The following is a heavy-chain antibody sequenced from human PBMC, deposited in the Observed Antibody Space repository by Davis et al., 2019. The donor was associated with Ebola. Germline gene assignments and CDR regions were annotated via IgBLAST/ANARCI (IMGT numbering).Heavy chain of an antibody. J-gene: IGHJ1*01. CDR1: GFTFSSYW. D-gene: IGHD6-19*01. Sequence: GESLKISCAASGFTFSSYWMHWVRQAPGKGLVWVSRINSDGSSTSYADSVKGRFTISRDNAKNTLYLQMNSLRAEDTAVYYCARGSSGWPPYFQHWGQGTLVTVSS. CDR2: INSDGSST. CDR3: ARGSSGWPPYFQH. V-gene: IGHV3-74*01.